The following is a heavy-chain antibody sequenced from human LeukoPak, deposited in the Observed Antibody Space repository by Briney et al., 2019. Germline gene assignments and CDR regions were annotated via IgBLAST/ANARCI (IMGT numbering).Heavy chain of an antibody. J-gene: IGHJ6*04. Sequence: GGSLRLSCVASGFTFSNYWMSWVRQAPGKGLEWVANIKEDGSENYYVDSVKGRFTISRDNAKNSLYLQMNSLRAEDTAVYYCAELGITMIGGVWGKGTTVTISS. CDR1: GFTFSNYW. V-gene: IGHV3-7*01. CDR2: IKEDGSEN. D-gene: IGHD3-10*02. CDR3: AELGITMIGGV.